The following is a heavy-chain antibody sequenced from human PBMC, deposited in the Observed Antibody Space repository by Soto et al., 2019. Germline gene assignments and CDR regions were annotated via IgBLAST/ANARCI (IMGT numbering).Heavy chain of an antibody. J-gene: IGHJ4*02. V-gene: IGHV4-38-2*01. Sequence: SETLSLTCAVSGYSISSGYYWGCIRQPPGKGLEWIGSIYHSGSTYYNPSLKSRVTISVDTSKNQFSLKLSSVTAADTAVYYCARVREWVTTVTTYYFDYWGQGTLVTVS. CDR2: IYHSGST. CDR3: ARVREWVTTVTTYYFDY. CDR1: GYSISSGYY. D-gene: IGHD4-17*01.